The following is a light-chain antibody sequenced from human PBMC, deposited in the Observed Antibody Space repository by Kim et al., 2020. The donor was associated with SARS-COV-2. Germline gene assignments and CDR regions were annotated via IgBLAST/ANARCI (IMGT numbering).Light chain of an antibody. J-gene: IGKJ1*01. CDR2: WAS. Sequence: DIVMTQSPDSLSVSLGERATINCKSSQSVLYSSNNKNYLAWFQQKPGQPPKLLIYWASTRESGVPDRFSGSGSGTDFTLTISSLQAEDVAVYYCQQYATDPRTFGQGTKVDI. V-gene: IGKV4-1*01. CDR3: QQYATDPRT. CDR1: QSVLYSSNNKNY.